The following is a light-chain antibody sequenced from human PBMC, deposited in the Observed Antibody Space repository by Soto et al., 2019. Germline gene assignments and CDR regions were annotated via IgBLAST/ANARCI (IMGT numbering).Light chain of an antibody. J-gene: IGLJ1*01. CDR1: SRDVGTYDF. CDR3: CLYAVTFYV. Sequence: QSVLTQPRSVSGSPGQSVTISCTGTSRDVGTYDFVSWYQQHPGKAPRLMIFDVSGRPSGVPDRFSGSKSGNTASLTISCLQAEDEADYYCCLYAVTFYVFGTGTKVTVL. CDR2: DVS. V-gene: IGLV2-11*01.